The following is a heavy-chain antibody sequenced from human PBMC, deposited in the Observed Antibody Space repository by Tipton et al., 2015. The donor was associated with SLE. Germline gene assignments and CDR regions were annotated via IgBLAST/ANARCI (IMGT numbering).Heavy chain of an antibody. CDR2: IYHSGNT. V-gene: IGHV4-4*02. J-gene: IGHJ5*02. D-gene: IGHD3-22*01. CDR1: GGSISRNNW. Sequence: TLSLTCAVFGGSISRNNWWSWVRQPPGKGLEWIGEIYHSGNTNYNPSLKSRVTISVDKSKNQLSLKLSSVPAADSAVYYCAREHYYDSSGYYPWGQGTLVTVSS. CDR3: AREHYYDSSGYYP.